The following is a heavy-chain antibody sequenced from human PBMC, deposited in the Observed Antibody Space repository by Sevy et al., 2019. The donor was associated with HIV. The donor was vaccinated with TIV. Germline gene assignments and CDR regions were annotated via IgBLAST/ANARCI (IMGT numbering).Heavy chain of an antibody. D-gene: IGHD3-22*01. CDR3: AGGRYDRSGSFDAFDI. CDR1: GFTFSSYA. V-gene: IGHV3-23*01. Sequence: GGSLRLSCAASGFTFSSYAMNWVRQAPGKGLEWVSTIFGDGGSTYYADSVKGRFTISRDNSKNTLYLQTNSLRAEDTAVYYCAGGRYDRSGSFDAFDIWGQGTMVTVSS. CDR2: IFGDGGST. J-gene: IGHJ3*02.